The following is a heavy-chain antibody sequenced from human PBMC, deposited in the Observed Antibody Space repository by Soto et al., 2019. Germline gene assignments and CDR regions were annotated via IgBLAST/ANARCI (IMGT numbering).Heavy chain of an antibody. J-gene: IGHJ4*02. Sequence: QVQLVQSGAEEKKPGASVKVSCKASGYTFTSYAMHWVRQAPGQRLEWMGWINAGNGNTKYSQKFQGRVTITRDTSASPAYMELSSLRSEDTAVYYCVHSSCYYSFDYWGQGTLVTVSS. CDR1: GYTFTSYA. D-gene: IGHD3-22*01. V-gene: IGHV1-3*05. CDR2: INAGNGNT. CDR3: VHSSCYYSFDY.